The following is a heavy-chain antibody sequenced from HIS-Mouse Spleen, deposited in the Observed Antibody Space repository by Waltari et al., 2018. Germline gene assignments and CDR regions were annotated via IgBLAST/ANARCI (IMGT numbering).Heavy chain of an antibody. J-gene: IGHJ2*01. CDR2: IDYSGRT. D-gene: IGHD6-13*01. V-gene: IGHV4-39*07. Sequence: QLQLQESGPGLVKPSETLSLTCTVSGGSISSSSYYWGWIRQPPGKGLEWIGGIDYSGRTYYNPSLKSVVTISVDPSKNQFSLKLSSVTAADTAVYYCAREIPYSSSWYDWYFDLWGRGTLVTVSS. CDR3: AREIPYSSSWYDWYFDL. CDR1: GGSISSSSYY.